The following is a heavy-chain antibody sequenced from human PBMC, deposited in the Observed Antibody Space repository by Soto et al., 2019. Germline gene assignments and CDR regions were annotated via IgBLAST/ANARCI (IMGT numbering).Heavy chain of an antibody. CDR2: IYYSGST. D-gene: IGHD3-16*01. V-gene: IGHV4-59*08. CDR3: ARHPGGSYSYGMDV. Sequence: SETLSLTCTVSGGSISSYYWSWIRQPPGKGLEWIGYIYYSGSTNYNPSLKSRVTISVDTSKNQFSLQLSSVTAADTAVYYCARHPGGSYSYGMDVWGQGTTVTVSS. J-gene: IGHJ6*02. CDR1: GGSISSYY.